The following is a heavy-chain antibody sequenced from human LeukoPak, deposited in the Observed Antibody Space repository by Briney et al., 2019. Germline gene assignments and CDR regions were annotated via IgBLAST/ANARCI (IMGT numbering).Heavy chain of an antibody. CDR2: ITSSRIYI. D-gene: IGHD6-13*01. J-gene: IGHJ4*02. CDR3: AKRRYSSSWTYDY. CDR1: GFTFSTYS. V-gene: IGHV3-21*01. Sequence: GGSLRLSCAASGFTFSTYSMNWVRQAPGQGLEWVSSITSSRIYIYYADSVKGRFTISRDNAKNSLYLQMNSLRAEDTAVYYCAKRRYSSSWTYDYWGQGTLVTVSS.